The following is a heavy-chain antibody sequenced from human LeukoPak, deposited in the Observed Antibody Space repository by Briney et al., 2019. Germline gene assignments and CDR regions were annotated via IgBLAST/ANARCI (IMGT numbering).Heavy chain of an antibody. CDR1: GYTFTGYY. V-gene: IGHV1-2*02. Sequence: ASVKVSCKASGYTFTGYYMHWVRQAPGQGLEWMGWINPNSGGTNYAQKFQGRVTMTRDTSISTAYMELSRLRSDDTAVYYCARDHQRGYCYGTLDYWGQGTLVTVSS. D-gene: IGHD5-18*01. CDR3: ARDHQRGYCYGTLDY. J-gene: IGHJ4*02. CDR2: INPNSGGT.